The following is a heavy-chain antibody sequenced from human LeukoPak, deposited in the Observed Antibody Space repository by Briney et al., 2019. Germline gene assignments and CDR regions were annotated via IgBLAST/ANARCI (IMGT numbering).Heavy chain of an antibody. V-gene: IGHV4-39*01. CDR3: ARHKYGSGSPVGP. CDR2: IYYSGST. D-gene: IGHD3-10*01. CDR1: SGSISSSSYY. Sequence: SETLSLTCTVSSGSISSSSYYWGWIRQPPGKGLECIGSIYYSGSTYYNPSLKNRVTISVDTSKTQFSLKLSSVTAADTAVYYCARHKYGSGSPVGPWGQGTLVTVSS. J-gene: IGHJ5*02.